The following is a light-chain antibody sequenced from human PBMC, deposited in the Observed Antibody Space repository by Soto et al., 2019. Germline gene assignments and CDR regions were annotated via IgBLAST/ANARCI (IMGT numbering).Light chain of an antibody. CDR3: SSYSISTAYL. CDR1: GSDVGGYDY. CDR2: EVS. V-gene: IGLV2-14*01. Sequence: QSITISCTGTGSDVGGYDYVSWYQLHPGKAPKLMVFEVSNRPSGVSYRFSGSKSGNTASLTISGLQAEDEADYFCSSYSISTAYLFGTGTKVTVL. J-gene: IGLJ1*01.